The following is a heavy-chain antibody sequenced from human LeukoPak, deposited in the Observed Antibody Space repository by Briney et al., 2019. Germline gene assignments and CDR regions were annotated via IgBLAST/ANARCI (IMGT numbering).Heavy chain of an antibody. D-gene: IGHD3-22*01. CDR1: GGTFSSYA. CDR2: IIPIFGTA. V-gene: IGHV1-69*06. J-gene: IGHJ4*02. Sequence: SVKVSCKASGGTFSSYAISWVRQAPGQGLEWMGGIIPIFGTANYAQKFQGRVTITADKSTSTAYMELSSLRSEDTAVYYCAREQQGKYYDINNSIEYYFDYWGQGTPVTVSS. CDR3: AREQQGKYYDINNSIEYYFDY.